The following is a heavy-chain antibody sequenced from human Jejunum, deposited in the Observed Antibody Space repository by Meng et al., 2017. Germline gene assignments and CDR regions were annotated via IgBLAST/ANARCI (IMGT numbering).Heavy chain of an antibody. CDR1: GGSITTGGYY. Sequence: QVQLQESGPGLVQPSQTRSLTCSVSGGSITTGGYYWSWIRQHPGKGLEWIGHIYYSGSTHYNPSLKSRVTISIDTSQNQFSLKLSSVTAADTAVYYCARGDTGYSGYVFGYWGQGTLVTISS. CDR3: ARGDTGYSGYVFGY. CDR2: IYYSGST. J-gene: IGHJ4*02. V-gene: IGHV4-31*03. D-gene: IGHD5-12*01.